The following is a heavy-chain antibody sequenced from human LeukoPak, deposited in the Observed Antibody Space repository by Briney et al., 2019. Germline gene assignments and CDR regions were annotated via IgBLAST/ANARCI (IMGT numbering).Heavy chain of an antibody. D-gene: IGHD5-18*01. CDR2: INHSGST. Sequence: PGGSLRLSCAASGFTFSSYWMSWVRQPPGKGLEWIGEINHSGSTNYNPSLKSRVTISVDTSKNQFSLKLSSVTAADTAVYYCARGGSDTAMAPFDYWGQGTLVTVSS. CDR1: GFTFSSYW. V-gene: IGHV4-34*01. J-gene: IGHJ4*02. CDR3: ARGGSDTAMAPFDY.